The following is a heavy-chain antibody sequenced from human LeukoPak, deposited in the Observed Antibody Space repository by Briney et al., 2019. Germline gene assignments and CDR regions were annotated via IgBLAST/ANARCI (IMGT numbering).Heavy chain of an antibody. CDR1: GGSFSGYY. D-gene: IGHD3-22*01. CDR3: ARGRLRYYYDSRGYYYGIRFDY. CDR2: INHSGST. J-gene: IGHJ4*02. V-gene: IGHV4-34*01. Sequence: PSETLSLTCAVYGGSFSGYYWSWIRQPPGKGLEWIGEINHSGSTNYNPSLKSRVTISVDTSKNQFSLKLSSVTAADTAVYYCARGRLRYYYDSRGYYYGIRFDYWGQGTLVTVSS.